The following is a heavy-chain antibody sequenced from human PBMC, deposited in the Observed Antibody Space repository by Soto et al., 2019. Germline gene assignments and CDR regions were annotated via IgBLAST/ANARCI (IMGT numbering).Heavy chain of an antibody. D-gene: IGHD2-21*01. J-gene: IGHJ5*01. V-gene: IGHV1-8*01. CDR1: GYTFASYD. CDR3: AGSDGYHFNWLVS. Sequence: QVQLVQSGAEVKTPGASVKVSCKASGYTFASYDINWVRQAPGQGLEWMGWMNPNSNNTGYAQKLQGRLTMTRDIALSIAHMELSSLRNEDTAVYYCAGSDGYHFNWLVSWGQGTLVTVSA. CDR2: MNPNSNNT.